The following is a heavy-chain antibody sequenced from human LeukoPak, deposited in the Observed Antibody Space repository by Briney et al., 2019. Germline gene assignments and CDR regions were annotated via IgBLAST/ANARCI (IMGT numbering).Heavy chain of an antibody. J-gene: IGHJ3*02. CDR2: MYTGGHT. D-gene: IGHD6-19*01. Sequence: SETLSLTCTVSGGSISNYYWSWIRQPPGKGLEWIGFMYTGGHTNYNPSLKSRVTISVDTSKNQFSLMLSSVTAADTAVYYCARPCSSGWYGGFDIWGQGTVVTVSS. V-gene: IGHV4-4*09. CDR3: ARPCSSGWYGGFDI. CDR1: GGSISNYY.